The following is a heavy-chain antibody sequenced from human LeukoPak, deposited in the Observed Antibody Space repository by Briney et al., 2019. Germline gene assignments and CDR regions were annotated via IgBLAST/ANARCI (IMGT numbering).Heavy chain of an antibody. D-gene: IGHD2-2*01. J-gene: IGHJ4*02. CDR3: ARQLVVVVPAEFDY. CDR1: GGSISSSSYY. Sequence: PSETLSLTCTVSGGSISSSSYYWGWLRQPPGKGLEWTGSIYYSGSTNYNPSLKSRVTISVDTSKNQFSLKLSSVTAADTAVYYCARQLVVVVPAEFDYWGQGTLVTVSS. V-gene: IGHV4-39*01. CDR2: IYYSGST.